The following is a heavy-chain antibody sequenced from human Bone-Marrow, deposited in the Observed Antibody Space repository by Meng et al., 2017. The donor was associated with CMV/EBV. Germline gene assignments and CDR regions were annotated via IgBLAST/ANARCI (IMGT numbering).Heavy chain of an antibody. J-gene: IGHJ4*02. CDR1: GGSISSYY. V-gene: IGHV4-59*12. CDR3: ARSSGATCYNADY. CDR2: VYYSGST. Sequence: SETLSLTCTVSGGSISSYYWSWIRQPPGKGLEWIGYVYYSGSTNYNPSLKSRVTISVDTSKNQFSLKLSSVTAADTAVYYCARSSGATCYNADYWGQGTLVTVSS. D-gene: IGHD2-2*02.